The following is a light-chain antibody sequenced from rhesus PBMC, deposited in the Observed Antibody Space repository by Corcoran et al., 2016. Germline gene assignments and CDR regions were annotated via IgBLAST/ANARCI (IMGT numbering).Light chain of an antibody. Sequence: DIQMTQSPSSLSASVGDRVTITCRASQGISNWLAWYQQKPGKDPKILIYRASNLETGVQSRCRGSGSGTDFTLPISSLQPADIATYYYRQHDTSPPTIGGGTKVEIK. J-gene: IGKJ4*01. CDR3: RQHDTSPPT. CDR2: RAS. CDR1: QGISNW. V-gene: IGKV1-69*01.